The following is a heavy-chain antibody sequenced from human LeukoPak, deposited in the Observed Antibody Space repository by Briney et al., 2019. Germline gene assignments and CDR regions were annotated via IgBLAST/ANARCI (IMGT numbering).Heavy chain of an antibody. CDR1: GFTFSTHG. J-gene: IGHJ4*02. CDR3: ARDLSYGSLDY. CDR2: IWHDGSKQ. D-gene: IGHD1-1*01. V-gene: IGHV3-33*01. Sequence: TGGSLRLSCTASGFTFSTHGFHWVRQGPGEGLEWVADIWHDGSKQYYADSVKGRFTISRDDSKNTLYLQMNSLRVEDTAVYYCARDLSYGSLDYGGQGTLVTVSS.